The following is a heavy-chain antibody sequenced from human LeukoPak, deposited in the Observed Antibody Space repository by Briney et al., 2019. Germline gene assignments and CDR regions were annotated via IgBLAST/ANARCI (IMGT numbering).Heavy chain of an antibody. CDR2: ISSSSSYT. V-gene: IGHV3-11*06. CDR3: ARHLKLPYGSGSSGAFDI. D-gene: IGHD3-10*01. J-gene: IGHJ3*02. CDR1: GFTFSDYY. Sequence: MAGGSLRLSCAASGFTFSDYYMSWIRQAPGKGLEWVSYISSSSSYTNYADSVKGRFTISRDNAKNSLYLQMNSLRAEDTAVYYCARHLKLPYGSGSSGAFDIWGQGTMVTVSS.